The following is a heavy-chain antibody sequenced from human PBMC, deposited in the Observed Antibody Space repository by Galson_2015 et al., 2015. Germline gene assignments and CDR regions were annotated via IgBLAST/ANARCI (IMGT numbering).Heavy chain of an antibody. J-gene: IGHJ3*02. Sequence: SLRLSCAASGFTFSDSYMRWIRQASGKGPECVSYISNSGSTMYYADTVKGRFIISRDNAKNSLYLQMNSLSAEDTAVYYCARARGAYAFDIWGQGTMVTVSS. CDR3: ARARGAYAFDI. CDR2: ISNSGSTM. D-gene: IGHD1-26*01. V-gene: IGHV3-11*01. CDR1: GFTFSDSY.